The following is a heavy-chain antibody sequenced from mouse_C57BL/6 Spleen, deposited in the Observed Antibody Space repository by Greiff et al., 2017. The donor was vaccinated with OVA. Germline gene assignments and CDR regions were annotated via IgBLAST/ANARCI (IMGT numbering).Heavy chain of an antibody. Sequence: EVMLVESGGGLVKPGGSLKLSCAASGFTFSSYAMSWVRQTPEKRLEWVATISDGGSYTYYPDNVKGRFTISRDNAKNNLYLQMSHLKSEDTAMYYCARASDYYGSSYDWYFDVWGTGTTVTVSS. CDR2: ISDGGSYT. J-gene: IGHJ1*03. CDR3: ARASDYYGSSYDWYFDV. V-gene: IGHV5-4*03. D-gene: IGHD1-1*01. CDR1: GFTFSSYA.